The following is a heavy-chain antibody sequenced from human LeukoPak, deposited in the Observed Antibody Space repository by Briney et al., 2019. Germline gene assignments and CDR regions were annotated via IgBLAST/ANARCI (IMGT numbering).Heavy chain of an antibody. CDR1: GFTFSSCA. J-gene: IGHJ4*02. CDR3: PNLGLMVRGAPPVDY. CDR2: ISGSGGST. Sequence: GGSLRLSCAASGFTFSSCAMSWVRQAPGKGLEWVSAISGSGGSTYYADSVKGRFTISRDNSKNTLYLQMNSLRAEDTAVYYCPNLGLMVRGAPPVDYWGQGTLVTVSS. D-gene: IGHD3-10*01. V-gene: IGHV3-23*01.